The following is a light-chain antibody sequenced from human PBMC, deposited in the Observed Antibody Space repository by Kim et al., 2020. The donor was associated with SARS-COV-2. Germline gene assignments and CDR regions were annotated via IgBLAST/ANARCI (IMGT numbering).Light chain of an antibody. J-gene: IGKJ2*01. CDR1: QSIGTF. CDR3: QHYIRFPYT. V-gene: IGKV1-5*03. Sequence: DIQMTQSPYTLSASVGDRVTITCRASQSIGTFLAWYQQKPGKAPKLLIYLASTLESGVPSRFSGSGSGTEFTLTINSLQPDDFATYYCQHYIRFPYTFGQGTNVDIK. CDR2: LAS.